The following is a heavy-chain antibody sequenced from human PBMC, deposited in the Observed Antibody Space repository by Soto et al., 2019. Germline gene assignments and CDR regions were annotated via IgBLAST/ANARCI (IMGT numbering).Heavy chain of an antibody. CDR3: ARDRADYDSSGYYYYFDY. D-gene: IGHD3-22*01. CDR2: ISSSSSHI. CDR1: GFTFSSYS. J-gene: IGHJ4*02. V-gene: IGHV3-21*01. Sequence: PGGSLRLSCAASGFTFSSYSTNWVRQAPGKGLEWVSSISSSSSHIYYADSVKGRFTISRDNAKNSLYLQMNSLRAEGTAVYYCARDRADYDSSGYYYYFDYWGQGTLVTVSS.